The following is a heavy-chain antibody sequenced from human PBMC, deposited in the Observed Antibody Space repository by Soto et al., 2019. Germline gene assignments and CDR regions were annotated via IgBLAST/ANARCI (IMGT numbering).Heavy chain of an antibody. CDR3: ATSSQKLQSPGLNFFDY. J-gene: IGHJ4*02. CDR1: GYTFTGYY. Sequence: ASVKVSCKASGYTFTGYYMHWVRQAPGQGLEWMGWINPNSGGTNYAQKFQGWVTMTRDTSISTAYMELSRLRSDDTAVYYCATSSQKLQSPGLNFFDYWGQGTLVTVSS. D-gene: IGHD1-7*01. CDR2: INPNSGGT. V-gene: IGHV1-2*04.